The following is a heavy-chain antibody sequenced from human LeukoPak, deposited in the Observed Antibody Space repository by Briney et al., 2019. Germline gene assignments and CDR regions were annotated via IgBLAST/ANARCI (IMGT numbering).Heavy chain of an antibody. CDR3: ATLWRLGASTGEAFDI. D-gene: IGHD1-26*01. J-gene: IGHJ3*02. Sequence: PSETLSLTCAVYGGSFSGYYWSWIRQPPGKGLEWIGYIYYSGSTNYNPSVKSRITMSVDTSKNQFSLKLNSVTAADTAVYYCATLWRLGASTGEAFDIWGQGTMVTVSS. CDR2: IYYSGST. V-gene: IGHV4-59*01. CDR1: GGSFSGYY.